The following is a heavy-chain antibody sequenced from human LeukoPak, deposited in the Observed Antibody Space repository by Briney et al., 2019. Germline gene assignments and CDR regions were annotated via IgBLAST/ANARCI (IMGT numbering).Heavy chain of an antibody. D-gene: IGHD2-21*02. CDR1: GGSVSSYY. Sequence: PSETLSLTCTVSGGSVSSYYWSWIRQPPGKGLEWIGYIYYSGSTNYNPSLKSRVTISVDTSKNQFSLKLSSVTAVDTAVYYCTRDFCGGDCYSKAPSYYFDYWGQGTLVTVSS. V-gene: IGHV4-59*02. CDR3: TRDFCGGDCYSKAPSYYFDY. J-gene: IGHJ4*02. CDR2: IYYSGST.